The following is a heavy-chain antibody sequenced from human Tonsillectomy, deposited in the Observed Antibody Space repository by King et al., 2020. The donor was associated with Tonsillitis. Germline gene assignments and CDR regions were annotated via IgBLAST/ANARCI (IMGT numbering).Heavy chain of an antibody. CDR3: ARGGYYYDSNAFEI. Sequence: VQLVESGGGLVQPGGSLRLSCAASGFTFSTYWMHWVRHAPGKGLVWVSRINSDGISTNYADPVKGRFTLSRDNAKNTLYLQMNSLRVEDTAVYYCARGGYYYDSNAFEIWGQGTMVTVSS. V-gene: IGHV3-74*01. CDR2: INSDGIST. CDR1: GFTFSTYW. J-gene: IGHJ3*02. D-gene: IGHD3-22*01.